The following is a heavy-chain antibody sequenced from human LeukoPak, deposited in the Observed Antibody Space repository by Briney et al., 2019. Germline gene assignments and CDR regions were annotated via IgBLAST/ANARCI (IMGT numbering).Heavy chain of an antibody. D-gene: IGHD2-2*01. CDR2: VHYSGNT. CDR3: VRLDSIGYCSSTNCPNWYFDL. V-gene: IGHV4-39*01. Sequence: SETLSLTCTVSGGSISSSSDFWGWIRQPPGKGLECIGNVHYSGNTYYNPSLKSRVTISVDTSKNQFSLKLRSVTAADTAVYYCVRLDSIGYCSSTNCPNWYFDLWGRGTLVTASS. J-gene: IGHJ2*01. CDR1: GGSISSSSDF.